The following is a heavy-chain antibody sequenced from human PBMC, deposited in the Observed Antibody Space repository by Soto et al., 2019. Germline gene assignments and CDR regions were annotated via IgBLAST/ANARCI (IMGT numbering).Heavy chain of an antibody. CDR3: ARQSDYSGAYWPY. Sequence: PGESLKISCKVSGYRFTSYWIGWVRQMPGKGLEWVGIIYPGDSDARYSPSFQGQVTISVDKSNNTAYLHWSRLKAPDTAIYYCARQSDYSGAYWPYWGQGTLVTVSS. CDR1: GYRFTSYW. D-gene: IGHD1-26*01. V-gene: IGHV5-51*01. J-gene: IGHJ4*02. CDR2: IYPGDSDA.